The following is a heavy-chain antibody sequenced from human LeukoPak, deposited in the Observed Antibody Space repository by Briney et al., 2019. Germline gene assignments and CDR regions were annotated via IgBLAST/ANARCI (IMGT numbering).Heavy chain of an antibody. V-gene: IGHV4-59*08. CDR2: IYYSGTT. D-gene: IGHD3-3*01. J-gene: IGHJ4*02. CDR1: GGSISTFY. CDR3: ARHGPLYDIWSAQFYFDY. Sequence: SETLSLTCTVSGGSISTFYWSWIRQRPGKGLEWIGYIYYSGTTNYNTSLMSRVTISVDMSKSQFSLNLSSVTAADTALYYCARHGPLYDIWSAQFYFDYWGQGTLVAVSS.